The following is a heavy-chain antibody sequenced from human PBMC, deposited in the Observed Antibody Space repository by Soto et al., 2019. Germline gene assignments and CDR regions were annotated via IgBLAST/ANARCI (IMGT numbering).Heavy chain of an antibody. CDR2: IDPSDSYT. D-gene: IGHD6-19*01. J-gene: IGHJ6*02. CDR3: ARSRRGAYSSGWYSPSGYYNYGIDV. Sequence: GESLKISCKGSGYSFTSYWISWVRQMPGKGLEWMGRIDPSDSYTNYSPSFQGQVSISADTSISTAYLQWTSLKASDTAMYYCARSRRGAYSSGWYSPSGYYNYGIDVWGQGTKVTVSS. CDR1: GYSFTSYW. V-gene: IGHV5-10-1*04.